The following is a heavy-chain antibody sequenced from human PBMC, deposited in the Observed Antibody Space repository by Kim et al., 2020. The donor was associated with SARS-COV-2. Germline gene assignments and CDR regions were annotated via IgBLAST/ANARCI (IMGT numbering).Heavy chain of an antibody. D-gene: IGHD6-19*01. CDR3: AXLXIAVAGGFDY. CDR1: GGSISSYY. Sequence: SETLSLTCTVSGGSISSYYWSWIRQPAGKGLEWIGXIYTSXSTNXNPSLKSXVTXSVDTSKNPXSLKLXSVTAAXTXAYYGAXLXIAVAGGFDYWGXGTL. CDR2: IYTSXST. V-gene: IGHV4-4*07. J-gene: IGHJ4*02.